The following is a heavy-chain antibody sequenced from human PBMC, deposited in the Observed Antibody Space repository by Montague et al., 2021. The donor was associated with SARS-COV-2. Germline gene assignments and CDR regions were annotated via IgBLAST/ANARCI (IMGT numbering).Heavy chain of an antibody. CDR1: GGSVISDTYF. CDR3: ARAANILSGFYNHPFEY. CDR2: IYDSDTT. V-gene: IGHV4-61*01. D-gene: IGHD3-9*01. J-gene: IGHJ4*02. Sequence: SETLSLTCTVSGGSVISDTYFWSWIRQPPGKGLEWIAYIYDSDTTXNNPSFWSRVSMSSDRSKNQFSLKLTSVTPVDTAVYYCARAANILSGFYNHPFEYWGQGILVTVSS.